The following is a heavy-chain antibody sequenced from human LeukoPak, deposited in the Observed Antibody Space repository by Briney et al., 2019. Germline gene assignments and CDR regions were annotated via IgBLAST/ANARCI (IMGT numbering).Heavy chain of an antibody. Sequence: PGGSLRLSCAASGFTFSSYSMTWVRQAPGKGLEWVSSISSSSSYIYYADSVKGRFTISRDNAKNSLYLQMNSLRAEDTAVYYCARVSRDGYNYNFDYWGQGTLVTVSS. J-gene: IGHJ4*02. D-gene: IGHD5-12*01. V-gene: IGHV3-21*01. CDR2: ISSSSSYI. CDR3: ARVSRDGYNYNFDY. CDR1: GFTFSSYS.